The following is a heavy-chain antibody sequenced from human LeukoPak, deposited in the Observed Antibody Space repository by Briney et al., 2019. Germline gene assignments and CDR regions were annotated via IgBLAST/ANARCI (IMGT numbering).Heavy chain of an antibody. V-gene: IGHV3-21*01. Sequence: GGSLRLSCAASGFTFSSYSMNWVRQAPGKGLEWVSSISSSSYIYYADSVKGRFTISRDNAKNSLYLQMNSLRAEDTAVYYCARDIRGTGTAIDYWGQGTLVTVSS. CDR3: ARDIRGTGTAIDY. CDR1: GFTFSSYS. J-gene: IGHJ4*02. D-gene: IGHD5-18*01. CDR2: ISSSSYI.